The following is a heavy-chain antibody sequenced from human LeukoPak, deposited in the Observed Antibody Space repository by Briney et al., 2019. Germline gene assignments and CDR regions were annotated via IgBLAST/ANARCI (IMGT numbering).Heavy chain of an antibody. CDR3: ARGWNFSPARYGMDV. Sequence: GGSLRLSCAASGFTFSSYAMHWVRQAPGKGLEWVAVISYDGSNKYYADSVKGRFTISRDNSKNTLYLQMNSLRAEDTAVYYCARGWNFSPARYGMDVWGQGTTVTVSS. D-gene: IGHD1-7*01. J-gene: IGHJ6*02. CDR2: ISYDGSNK. V-gene: IGHV3-30*04. CDR1: GFTFSSYA.